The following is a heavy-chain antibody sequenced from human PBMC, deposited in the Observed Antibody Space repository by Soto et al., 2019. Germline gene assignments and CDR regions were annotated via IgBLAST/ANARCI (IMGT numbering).Heavy chain of an antibody. Sequence: SETLSLTCTVSGGSIISGDYYFSCIRQPPGKGLEWIGYIYYSGSTYYNPSLKSRVTISVDTSKNQFSLKLSSVTAADTAVYYCAREGVYNWFDPWGQGTLVTVS. D-gene: IGHD3-10*01. CDR2: IYYSGST. CDR3: AREGVYNWFDP. J-gene: IGHJ5*02. CDR1: GGSIISGDYY. V-gene: IGHV4-30-4*01.